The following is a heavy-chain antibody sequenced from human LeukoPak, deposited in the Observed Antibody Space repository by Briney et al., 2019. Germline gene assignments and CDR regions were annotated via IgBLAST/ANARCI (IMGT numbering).Heavy chain of an antibody. CDR2: IGGTGGNT. CDR3: GKRPTYSSTWYIIDF. V-gene: IGHV3-23*01. Sequence: GGSLRLSCAASGFAFSDYAMSWVRQAPGKGLEWVSTIGGTGGNTYFADSVKGRFTISRDNSKNTLYLQMNSLRGEDTAVYYCGKRPTYSSTWYIIDFWGQGTLVTVSS. CDR1: GFAFSDYA. J-gene: IGHJ4*02. D-gene: IGHD6-13*01.